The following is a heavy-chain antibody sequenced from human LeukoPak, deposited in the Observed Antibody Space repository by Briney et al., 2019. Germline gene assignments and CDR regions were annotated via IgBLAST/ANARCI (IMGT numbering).Heavy chain of an antibody. Sequence: SETLSLTCAVYGGSFSGYYWSWVRQPPGKGLEWCGEINHSGSTNYNPSLKSRVTISVDTSKNQFSLKLCSVTAADTAVYYCARGLSTSWLSRGGYRFDPWGQGTLVTVSS. CDR3: ARGLSTSWLSRGGYRFDP. V-gene: IGHV4-34*01. CDR1: GGSFSGYY. CDR2: INHSGST. J-gene: IGHJ5*02. D-gene: IGHD2-15*01.